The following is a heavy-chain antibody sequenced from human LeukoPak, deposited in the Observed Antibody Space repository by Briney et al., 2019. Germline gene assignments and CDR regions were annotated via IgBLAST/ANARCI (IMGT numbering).Heavy chain of an antibody. J-gene: IGHJ3*02. CDR2: MNPNSGNT. D-gene: IGHD6-19*01. CDR3: ARYSGWNDAFEI. Sequence: ASVKVSCKASGYTFTSYDINWVRQATGQGLEWMGWMNPNSGNTGYAQKFQGRVTMTRNTSISTAYMELSSLRSEDTAVYYCARYSGWNDAFEIWGQGTMVTVSS. V-gene: IGHV1-8*01. CDR1: GYTFTSYD.